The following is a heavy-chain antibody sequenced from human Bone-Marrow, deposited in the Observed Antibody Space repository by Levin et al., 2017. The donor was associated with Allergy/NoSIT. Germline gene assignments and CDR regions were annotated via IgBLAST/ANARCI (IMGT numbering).Heavy chain of an antibody. CDR1: GYTFTDNY. CDR2: INPSDDGT. Sequence: WASVKVSCKSSGYTFTDNYIHWVRQAPGQGLEWMGIINPSDDGTTYAQKFQGRVTMTTDTSTSTVYMDLSSLRSEDTAMYYCARVFYEQPAGVGFDIWGQGTMVTVSS. J-gene: IGHJ3*02. V-gene: IGHV1-46*01. CDR3: ARVFYEQPAGVGFDI. D-gene: IGHD2-2*01.